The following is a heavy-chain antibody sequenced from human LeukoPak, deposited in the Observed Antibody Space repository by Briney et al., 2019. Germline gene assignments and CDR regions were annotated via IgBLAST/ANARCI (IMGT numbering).Heavy chain of an antibody. V-gene: IGHV3-74*01. J-gene: IGHJ4*02. CDR2: INSDGSST. CDR3: AKDMRWELLPFDY. D-gene: IGHD1-26*01. CDR1: GFTFSSYW. Sequence: GGSLRLSCAASGFTFSSYWMHWVRQAPGKGLVWVSRINSDGSSTTYADSVKGRFTISRDNSKNTLYLQMNSLRAEDTAVYYCAKDMRWELLPFDYWGQGTLVTVSS.